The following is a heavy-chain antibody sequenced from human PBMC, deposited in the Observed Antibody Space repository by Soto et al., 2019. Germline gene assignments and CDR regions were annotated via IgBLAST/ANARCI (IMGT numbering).Heavy chain of an antibody. V-gene: IGHV3-23*01. CDR2: ISGSGGST. CDR1: GFTSSSYA. CDR3: AKLGDYDFWSATEINAFDI. J-gene: IGHJ3*02. D-gene: IGHD3-3*01. Sequence: GGSLRLSCAASGFTSSSYAMRWVRQAPGKGLEWVSGISGSGGSTYYADSVKGRFSISRDNSKNTIYLHTHSLRAEDTAIYFCAKLGDYDFWSATEINAFDIWGQGTMVTVSS.